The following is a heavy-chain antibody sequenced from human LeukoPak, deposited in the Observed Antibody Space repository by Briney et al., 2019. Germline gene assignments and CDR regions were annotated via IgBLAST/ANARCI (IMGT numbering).Heavy chain of an antibody. CDR2: INHSGST. Sequence: SETLSLTCAVYGGSFSGYYWSWIRQPPGKGLEWIGEINHSGSTNCNPSLKSRVTISVDTSKNQFSLKLSSVTAADTAVYYCARGLRGKYYYYYMDVWGKGTTVTVSS. J-gene: IGHJ6*03. V-gene: IGHV4-34*01. CDR3: ARGLRGKYYYYYMDV. CDR1: GGSFSGYY.